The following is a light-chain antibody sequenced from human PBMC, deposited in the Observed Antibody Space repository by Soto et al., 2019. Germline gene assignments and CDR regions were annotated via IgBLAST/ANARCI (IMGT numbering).Light chain of an antibody. Sequence: EIVMTQSPATLSVSPGERATLSCRASQSVSSNLAWYQQKPGQAPRLLIYGASTRATGIPARFSGSGSGTEFTLTISSLQSEDFAIYYCLQYNNWWTFGQGTKVEIK. CDR2: GAS. CDR3: LQYNNWWT. J-gene: IGKJ1*01. CDR1: QSVSSN. V-gene: IGKV3-15*01.